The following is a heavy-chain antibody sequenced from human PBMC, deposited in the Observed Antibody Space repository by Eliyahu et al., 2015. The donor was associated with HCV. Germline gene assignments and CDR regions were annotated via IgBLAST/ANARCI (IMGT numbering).Heavy chain of an antibody. D-gene: IGHD3-10*01. V-gene: IGHV3-21*01. CDR1: GFTFXSYS. CDR3: ASGRLGGYYGSGLMDV. CDR2: ISSSSSYI. J-gene: IGHJ6*02. Sequence: EVQLVESGGGLVKPGGSLRLSCAASGFTFXSYSRNWVRQAPGKGLGWVSSISSSSSYIYYADSVKGRFTISRDNAKNSLYLQMNSLRAEDTAVYYCASGRLGGYYGSGLMDVWGQGTTVTVSS.